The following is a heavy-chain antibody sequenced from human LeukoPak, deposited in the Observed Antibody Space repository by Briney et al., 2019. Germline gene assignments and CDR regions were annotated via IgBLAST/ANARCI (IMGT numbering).Heavy chain of an antibody. Sequence: SETLSLTCTVSGGSISSSGYYWGWLRQPPGKGLVWIGTIYYSGGSYYNPSLKSRVTISVDTSNNQFSLKPSSVTAADTAVYYCARSGSGYYYGSGSYFDYWGQGALVTVSS. J-gene: IGHJ4*02. CDR3: ARSGSGYYYGSGSYFDY. CDR2: IYYSGGS. CDR1: GGSISSSGYY. D-gene: IGHD3-10*01. V-gene: IGHV4-39*01.